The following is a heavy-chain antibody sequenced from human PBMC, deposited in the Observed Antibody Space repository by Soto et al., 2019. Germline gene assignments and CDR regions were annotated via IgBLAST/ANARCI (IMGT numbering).Heavy chain of an antibody. CDR3: TTEPYYDFWSGYYWDY. CDR2: IKSKNDGGTT. J-gene: IGHJ4*02. V-gene: IGHV3-15*01. D-gene: IGHD3-3*01. CDR1: GFTFSNAW. Sequence: EVQLVESGGGLVKPGGSLRLSCAASGFTFSNAWMSWVRQAPGKGLEWVGRIKSKNDGGTTDYAAPVKGRFTISRDDSKNTLYLQMNSLKTEDTAVYYCTTEPYYDFWSGYYWDYWGQGTLVTVSS.